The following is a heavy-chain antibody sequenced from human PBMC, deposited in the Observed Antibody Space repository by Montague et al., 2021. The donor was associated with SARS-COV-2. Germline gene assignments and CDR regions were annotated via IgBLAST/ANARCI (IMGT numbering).Heavy chain of an antibody. D-gene: IGHD5-18*01. CDR1: GFTFSSYW. CDR2: IKQDGSEK. J-gene: IGHJ4*02. CDR3: TRLGWGYSDGLDY. Sequence: YLRLSCAASGFTFSSYWMSWVRQAPGKGLEWVANIKQDGSEKYYVDSVKGRFSISRDNAKNSLYLQMNSLRAEDTAMYYCTRLGWGYSDGLDYWGQGTLVTVSS. V-gene: IGHV3-7*01.